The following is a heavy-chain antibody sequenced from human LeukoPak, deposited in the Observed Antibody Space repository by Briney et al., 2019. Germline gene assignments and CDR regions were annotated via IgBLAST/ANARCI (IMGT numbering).Heavy chain of an antibody. CDR2: IYHTGST. J-gene: IGHJ3*01. V-gene: IGHV4-34*01. CDR3: ARVGHPTQRRVLSAVTIPTAGAFDF. D-gene: IGHD4-17*01. Sequence: PSETLSLTCAVYGGPFTTYHWSWIRQPPGKGLEWIGDIYHTGSTTYNPSLKSRVTISIDPSKNQFSLRLTSVTAADTSVYYCARVGHPTQRRVLSAVTIPTAGAFDFWGQGTLVTVSS. CDR1: GGPFTTYH.